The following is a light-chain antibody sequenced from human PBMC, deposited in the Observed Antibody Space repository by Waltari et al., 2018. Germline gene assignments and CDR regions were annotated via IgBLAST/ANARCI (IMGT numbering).Light chain of an antibody. CDR1: QNVNRW. J-gene: IGKJ4*01. Sequence: DIQMTQSPSTLSASIGDRITINCRASQNVNRWLAWYQQKPGQAPQLLIYKASSLESGVPSRFSGSGSGTDFTLTINGLQSDDFATYYCQQYNSYPLAFGGGTRVEVK. V-gene: IGKV1-5*03. CDR2: KAS. CDR3: QQYNSYPLA.